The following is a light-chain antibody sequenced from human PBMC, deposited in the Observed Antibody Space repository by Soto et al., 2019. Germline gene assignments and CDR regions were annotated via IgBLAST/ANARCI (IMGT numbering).Light chain of an antibody. CDR1: SSNIGSNY. J-gene: IGLJ1*01. V-gene: IGLV2-8*01. Sequence: QSVLTQPPSASGTPGQRVTISCSGSSSNIGSNYVYWYQQHPGKAPKLMISEVSRRPSGVPERFSGSKSGNTASLTVSGLQADDEAHYYCSSYAGSNNFVFGTGTKV. CDR2: EVS. CDR3: SSYAGSNNFV.